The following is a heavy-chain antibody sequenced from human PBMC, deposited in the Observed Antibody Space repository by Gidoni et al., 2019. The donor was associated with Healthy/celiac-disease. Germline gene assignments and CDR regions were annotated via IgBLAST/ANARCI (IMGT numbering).Heavy chain of an antibody. CDR3: ARGKPDLITIFGVVEPYFDY. CDR2: ISSSSSYI. Sequence: EVQLVESGGGLVKPGGSLRRSCAAPGFTFSSSSMNWVRQAPGKGLEGVSSISSSSSYIYYADSVKGRFTISRDNAKNSLYLQMNSLRAEGTAVYYCARGKPDLITIFGVVEPYFDYWGQGTLVTVSS. CDR1: GFTFSSSS. V-gene: IGHV3-21*01. D-gene: IGHD3-3*01. J-gene: IGHJ4*02.